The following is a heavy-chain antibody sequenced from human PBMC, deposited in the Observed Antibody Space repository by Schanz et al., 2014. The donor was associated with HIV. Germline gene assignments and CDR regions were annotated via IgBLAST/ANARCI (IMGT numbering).Heavy chain of an antibody. J-gene: IGHJ4*02. Sequence: VQLVESGGGVVQPGGSLRLSCEASGFTFNTYAMAWVRQAPGKGLEWVSYMSSSGSTIYYADSVKGRFTISRDNAKNSLYLQMNSLRAEDTAVYYCARVPYSGSYEYYFDYWGQGTLVTVSS. CDR3: ARVPYSGSYEYYFDY. CDR2: MSSSGSTI. V-gene: IGHV3-48*04. CDR1: GFTFNTYA. D-gene: IGHD1-26*01.